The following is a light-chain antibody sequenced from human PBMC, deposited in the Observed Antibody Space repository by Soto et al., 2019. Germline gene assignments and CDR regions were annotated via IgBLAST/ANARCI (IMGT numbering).Light chain of an antibody. Sequence: DIQMTQSPSTLSASVGDRVTITCRASQSISSWLAWYQQSPGKAPRLLIYDASSLESGVPSRFSGSGSGTEFTLSISSLQPDDFATYYCQQYKSYSGKTFGQGPKVEIK. CDR1: QSISSW. V-gene: IGKV1-5*01. CDR2: DAS. J-gene: IGKJ1*01. CDR3: QQYKSYSGKT.